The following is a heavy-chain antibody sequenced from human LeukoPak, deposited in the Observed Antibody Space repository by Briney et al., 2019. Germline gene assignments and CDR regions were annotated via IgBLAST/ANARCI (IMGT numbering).Heavy chain of an antibody. J-gene: IGHJ6*02. CDR2: TRNKANSYTT. Sequence: GGSLRLSCAASGFTFSDHYMDWVRQAPGKGLEWVGRTRNKANSYTTEYAASVKGRFTISRDDSKNSLYLQMNSLKTEDTAVYYCAREGKGYSYGYHYYYGMDVWGQGTTVTVSS. V-gene: IGHV3-72*01. CDR3: AREGKGYSYGYHYYYGMDV. D-gene: IGHD5-18*01. CDR1: GFTFSDHY.